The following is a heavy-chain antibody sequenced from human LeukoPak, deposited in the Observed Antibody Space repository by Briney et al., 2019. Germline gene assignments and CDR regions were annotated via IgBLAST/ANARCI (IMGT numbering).Heavy chain of an antibody. J-gene: IGHJ3*02. Sequence: SVKVSCKASGYTFTSYGISWVRQAPGQGLEWMGGIIPIFGTANYAQKFQGRVTITADESTSTAYMELSSLRSEDTAVYYCAREPPGYSSDKGAFDIWGQGTMVTVSS. CDR3: AREPPGYSSDKGAFDI. V-gene: IGHV1-69*13. CDR1: GYTFTSYG. CDR2: IIPIFGTA. D-gene: IGHD6-19*01.